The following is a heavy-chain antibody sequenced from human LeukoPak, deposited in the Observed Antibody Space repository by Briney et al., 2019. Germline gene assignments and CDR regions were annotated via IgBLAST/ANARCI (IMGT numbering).Heavy chain of an antibody. CDR2: IYSGGST. J-gene: IGHJ4*02. D-gene: IGHD2-21*02. Sequence: PGGPLRLSCAASGFTVSSNYMSWVRQAPGKGLEWVSVIYSGGSTYYADSVKGRFTISRHNSKNTLYLQMNSLRAEDTAVYYCARVSAYCGGDCFIDYWGQGTLVTVSS. V-gene: IGHV3-53*04. CDR3: ARVSAYCGGDCFIDY. CDR1: GFTVSSNY.